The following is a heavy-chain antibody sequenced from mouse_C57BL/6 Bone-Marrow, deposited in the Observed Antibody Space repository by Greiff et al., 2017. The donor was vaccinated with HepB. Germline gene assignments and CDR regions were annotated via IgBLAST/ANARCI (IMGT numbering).Heavy chain of an antibody. CDR2: IYPRDGST. Sequence: QVQLQQSDAELVKPGASLKISCKASGYTFTDYTIHWMRQRPEQGLEWIGYIYPRDGSTKYNETVKGKVTFTADKSYSTVYMQLNSLTSEDSAVYFCARHGRRKYDFEGWGKGATLTVAS. CDR3: ARHGRRKYDFEG. CDR1: GYTFTDYT. J-gene: IGHJ2*01. V-gene: IGHV1-78*01. D-gene: IGHD1-1*01.